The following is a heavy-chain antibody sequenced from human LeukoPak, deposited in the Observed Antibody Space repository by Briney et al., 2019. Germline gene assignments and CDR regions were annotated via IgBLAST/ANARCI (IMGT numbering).Heavy chain of an antibody. V-gene: IGHV3-11*01. CDR1: GFTFSDYY. D-gene: IGHD3-10*01. J-gene: IGHJ3*02. CDR2: ISSSGSTI. Sequence: GGSLRLSCAASGFTFSDYYMSWIRQAPGKGLEWVSYISSSGSTIYYADSVKGRFTISRDNAKNSLYLQMNSLRAEDTAVYYCAKEYYYGSGSFLEAFDIWGQGTMVTVSS. CDR3: AKEYYYGSGSFLEAFDI.